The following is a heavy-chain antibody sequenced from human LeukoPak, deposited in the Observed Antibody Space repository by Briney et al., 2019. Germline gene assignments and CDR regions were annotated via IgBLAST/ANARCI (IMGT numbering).Heavy chain of an antibody. CDR3: AAAPGGATTLSAFDI. J-gene: IGHJ3*02. D-gene: IGHD1-26*01. CDR1: GFTFTSSA. Sequence: SVKVSCKASGFTFTSSAMQWVRQARGQRLEWIGWIVVGSGNTNYAQKFQERVTITRDVSTSTAYMELSSLRSEDTAVYYCAAAPGGATTLSAFDIWGQGTMVTVSS. V-gene: IGHV1-58*02. CDR2: IVVGSGNT.